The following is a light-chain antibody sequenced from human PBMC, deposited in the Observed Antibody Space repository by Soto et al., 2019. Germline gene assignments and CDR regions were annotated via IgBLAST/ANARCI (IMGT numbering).Light chain of an antibody. CDR2: DAS. V-gene: IGKV3-11*01. J-gene: IGKJ4*01. Sequence: EIVLTQSPATLSLSPGERATLSCRASQSVSSYLAWYQQKPGQAPRLLIYDASNRATGIPARFSGSGSGTDCTLTISSLEPEDFAVYYCQQSSNWPLTFGGGTKVEIK. CDR1: QSVSSY. CDR3: QQSSNWPLT.